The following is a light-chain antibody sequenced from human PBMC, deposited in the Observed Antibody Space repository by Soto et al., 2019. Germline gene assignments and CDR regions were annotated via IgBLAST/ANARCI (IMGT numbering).Light chain of an antibody. CDR3: QTWGTGIQV. CDR1: CGHSSYA. CDR2: LNSGGSH. J-gene: IGLJ2*01. V-gene: IGLV4-69*01. Sequence: QSVLTQSPSASASLGASVKLTCTLSCGHSSYAIAWHQQQPEKGPRYLMKLNSGGSHSKGDGIPDRFSGSSSGAERYLTISSLQSEDEADYYCQTWGTGIQVFGGGTKLTVL.